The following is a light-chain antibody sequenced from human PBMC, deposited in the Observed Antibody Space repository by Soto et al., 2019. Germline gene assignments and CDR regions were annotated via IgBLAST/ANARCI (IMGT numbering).Light chain of an antibody. CDR2: EVT. CDR3: SSYAGANQV. V-gene: IGLV2-8*01. J-gene: IGLJ2*01. Sequence: QSALTQPPSASGSPGQSVTISCTGTSSDVGGYNYVSWYQQHPGKAPKLMIYEVTKRPSGVPDRFSGSKSGNTASLTVSGLQAEDEADYYSSSYAGANQVFGGGTKLTVL. CDR1: SSDVGGYNY.